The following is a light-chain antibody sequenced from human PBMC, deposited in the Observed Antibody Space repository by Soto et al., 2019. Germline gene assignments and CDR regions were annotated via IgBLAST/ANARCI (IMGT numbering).Light chain of an antibody. Sequence: DIQMTQSPSSLSASVGDRVTITCRASQSISTNLNWYQQKPGKAPKLLIYASSSLQTGVPSRFTGSRSGTDFTLTISSLQPEDSATYYCQHCYGTSWTFGQGTKVEIK. J-gene: IGKJ1*01. V-gene: IGKV1-39*01. CDR3: QHCYGTSWT. CDR1: QSISTN. CDR2: ASS.